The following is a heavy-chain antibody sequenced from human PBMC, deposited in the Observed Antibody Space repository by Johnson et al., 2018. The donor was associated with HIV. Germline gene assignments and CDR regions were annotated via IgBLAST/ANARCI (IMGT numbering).Heavy chain of an antibody. CDR2: ISTSGSSI. CDR3: VRGGQWGATDAFDV. CDR1: GFTFSDYY. Sequence: QVQLVESGGGLVKPGGSLRLSCAASGFTFSDYYMTWIRQTPGKGLECLAYISTSGSSIYYTDSVKGRVTISRDNAKSSLYLQMNSLRPEDTAVYYCVRGGQWGATDAFDVWGQGTMVTVSS. J-gene: IGHJ3*01. V-gene: IGHV3-11*04. D-gene: IGHD6-19*01.